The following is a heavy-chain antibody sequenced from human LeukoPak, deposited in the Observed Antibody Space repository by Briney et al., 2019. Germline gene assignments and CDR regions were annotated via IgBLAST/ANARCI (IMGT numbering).Heavy chain of an antibody. CDR1: GYTFTSYD. CDR3: ARVPNWFDP. Sequence: ASVKVPCKASGYTFTSYDINWVRQATGRGLEWMGWMNPNSGNTGYAQKFQGKVTMTRNTSISTAYMELSSLRSEDTAVYYCARVPNWFDPWGQGTLVTVSS. V-gene: IGHV1-8*01. CDR2: MNPNSGNT. J-gene: IGHJ5*02.